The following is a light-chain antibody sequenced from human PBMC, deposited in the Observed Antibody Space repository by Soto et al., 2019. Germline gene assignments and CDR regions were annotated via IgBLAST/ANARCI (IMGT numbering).Light chain of an antibody. CDR2: GAS. Sequence: DIVLTQSPATLSLSPGERATLPCRASQTITTYLAWYQQKPGLPPRILIYGASNRDTGIPARFSGSGSGTDFTLTISRLEPEDFAVYDCQQYGSSPRTFGRGTKVDIK. V-gene: IGKV3-20*01. CDR1: QTITTY. J-gene: IGKJ1*01. CDR3: QQYGSSPRT.